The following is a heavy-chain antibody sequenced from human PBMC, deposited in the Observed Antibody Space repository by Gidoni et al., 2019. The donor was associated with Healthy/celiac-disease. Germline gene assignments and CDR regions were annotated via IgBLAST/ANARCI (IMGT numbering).Heavy chain of an antibody. CDR2: IYSSGST. D-gene: IGHD2-2*01. CDR3: ARYGCSSTSCYSRYGMDV. V-gene: IGHV4-31*03. CDR1: GGSIRSGGYY. Sequence: QVQLQESGPGLVKPSQTLSLNCNVSGGSIRSGGYYWSWIRQHPGKGLEWIGYIYSSGSTYYNPTLKSRVTISVDTSKNQCSLKLSSVTAADTAVYYCARYGCSSTSCYSRYGMDVWGQGTTVTVSS. J-gene: IGHJ6*02.